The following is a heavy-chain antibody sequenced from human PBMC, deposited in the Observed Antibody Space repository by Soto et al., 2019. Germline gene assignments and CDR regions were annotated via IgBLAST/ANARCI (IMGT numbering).Heavy chain of an antibody. CDR1: GGSISSYY. CDR2: IYYSGST. V-gene: IGHV4-59*12. CDR3: ARGHSSSWFGSYFDY. Sequence: SETLSLTCTVSGGSISSYYWSWIRQPPGKGLEWIGYIYYSGSTYYNPSLKSRVTISVDKSKNQFSLKLSSVTAADTAVYYCARGHSSSWFGSYFDYWGQGTLVTVSS. D-gene: IGHD6-13*01. J-gene: IGHJ4*02.